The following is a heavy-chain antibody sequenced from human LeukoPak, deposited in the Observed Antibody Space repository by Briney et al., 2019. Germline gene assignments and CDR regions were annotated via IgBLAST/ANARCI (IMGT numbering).Heavy chain of an antibody. J-gene: IGHJ5*02. CDR2: IYWDDDK. V-gene: IGHV2-5*02. Sequence: SGPTLVKPTQTLTLTCTFSGFSLSTSGVGVGWIRQPPGKALEWLALIYWDDDKRYSPSLKSRLTITKDTSKNQVVLTMTNMDPVDTATYYCAHSSPLDWFLGLWLDPWGQGTLVTISS. CDR3: AHSSPLDWFLGLWLDP. D-gene: IGHD3-9*01. CDR1: GFSLSTSGVG.